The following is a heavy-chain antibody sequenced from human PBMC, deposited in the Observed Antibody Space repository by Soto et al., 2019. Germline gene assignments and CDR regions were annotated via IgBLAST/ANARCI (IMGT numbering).Heavy chain of an antibody. V-gene: IGHV4-59*01. Sequence: SETLSLTCTVSGGSISSYYWSWIRQPPGKGLEWIGYIYYSGSTNYNPSLKSRVTISVDTSKNQFSLKLSSVTAADTAVYYCARAPLYYDFWSGYPENWFDPWGQGTLVTVSS. J-gene: IGHJ5*02. CDR3: ARAPLYYDFWSGYPENWFDP. CDR2: IYYSGST. CDR1: GGSISSYY. D-gene: IGHD3-3*01.